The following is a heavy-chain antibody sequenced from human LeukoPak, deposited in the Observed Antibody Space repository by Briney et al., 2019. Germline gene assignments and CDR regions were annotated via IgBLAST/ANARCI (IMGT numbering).Heavy chain of an antibody. CDR3: ARARIAAPLLDY. Sequence: GGSLRLSCATSGFTFSNYEMNWVRQTPGKGLEWVSCISDNGRTSYYADSVKGRFTISRDNAKNSLYLQMNSLRVEDTSVYYCARARIAAPLLDYWGQGTLVTVSS. V-gene: IGHV3-48*03. CDR2: ISDNGRTS. CDR1: GFTFSNYE. D-gene: IGHD6-13*01. J-gene: IGHJ4*02.